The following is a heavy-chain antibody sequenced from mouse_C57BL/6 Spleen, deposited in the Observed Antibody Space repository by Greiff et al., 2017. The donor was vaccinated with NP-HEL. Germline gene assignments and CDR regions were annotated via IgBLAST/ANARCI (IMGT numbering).Heavy chain of an antibody. D-gene: IGHD2-4*01. CDR3: ARRGRYDYFWYFDV. CDR1: GYTFTSYW. Sequence: QVQLQQPGAELVKPGASVKMSCKASGYTFTSYWITWVKQRPGQGLEWIGDIYPGSGSTNYNEKFKSKATLTVDTSSSTAYMQLSSLTSEDSAVYYWARRGRYDYFWYFDVWGTGTTVTVAS. V-gene: IGHV1-55*01. CDR2: IYPGSGST. J-gene: IGHJ1*03.